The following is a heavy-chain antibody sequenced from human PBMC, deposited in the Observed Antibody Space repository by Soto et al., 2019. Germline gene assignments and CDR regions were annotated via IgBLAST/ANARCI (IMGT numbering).Heavy chain of an antibody. J-gene: IGHJ4*02. CDR3: AKSRYVDSSGDLYDF. CDR1: GFSFSNYA. Sequence: GGSLRLSCAASGFSFSNYAMSWVRQAPGKGLEWLSGIGGRGTSAYYADSVKGRFAISRENSENTVFLQLNSLSDDDTAVYFCAKSRYVDSSGDLYDFWVQGTLVTVSS. V-gene: IGHV3-23*01. CDR2: IGGRGTSA. D-gene: IGHD3-22*01.